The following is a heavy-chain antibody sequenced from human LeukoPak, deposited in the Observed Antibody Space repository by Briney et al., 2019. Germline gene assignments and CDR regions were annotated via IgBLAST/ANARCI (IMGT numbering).Heavy chain of an antibody. CDR2: ISYDGSNK. V-gene: IGHV3-30-3*01. CDR1: GFTFSSYA. CDR3: ASITIYDSSGNNWFDP. J-gene: IGHJ5*02. D-gene: IGHD3-22*01. Sequence: PGRSLRLSCAASGFTFSSYAMHWVRQAPGKGLEWVAVISYDGSNKYYADSVKGRFTISRDNSKNTLYLQMNSLRAEDTAVYYCASITIYDSSGNNWFDPWGQGTLVTVSS.